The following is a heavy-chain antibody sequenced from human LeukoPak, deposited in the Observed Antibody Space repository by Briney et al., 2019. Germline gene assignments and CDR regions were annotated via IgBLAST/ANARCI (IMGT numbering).Heavy chain of an antibody. CDR1: GYTFTGYY. Sequence: GASVKVSCKASGYTFTGYYMHWVRQAPGQGLEWMGWINPNSGGTNYAQKFQGRVTMTRDTSISTAYMELSRLRSDDTAVYYCARDLLRYFDWGEATSGYWGQGTLVTVSS. CDR3: ARDLLRYFDWGEATSGY. J-gene: IGHJ4*02. D-gene: IGHD3-9*01. V-gene: IGHV1-2*02. CDR2: INPNSGGT.